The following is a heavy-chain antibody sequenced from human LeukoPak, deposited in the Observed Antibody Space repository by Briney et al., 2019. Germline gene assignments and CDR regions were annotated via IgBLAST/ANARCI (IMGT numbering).Heavy chain of an antibody. Sequence: GGTLRLSCAASGFTFSSYWMSWVRQAPGKGLEWVANIKQDGSENYYVDSVKGRFTISSENAKHSLYLQMNSLRAGDTAVYDCARVEPHNGPYFDYWGQGTLVTVSS. CDR3: ARVEPHNGPYFDY. J-gene: IGHJ4*02. V-gene: IGHV3-7*01. D-gene: IGHD1-14*01. CDR2: IKQDGSEN. CDR1: GFTFSSYW.